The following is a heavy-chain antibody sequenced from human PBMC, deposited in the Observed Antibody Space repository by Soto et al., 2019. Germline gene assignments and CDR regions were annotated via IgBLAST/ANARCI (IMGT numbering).Heavy chain of an antibody. CDR2: ISSSGSTI. CDR1: GFTFSDYY. J-gene: IGHJ4*02. V-gene: IGHV3-11*01. Sequence: PGGSLRLSCAASGFTFSDYYMSWIRQAPGKGLEWVSYISSSGSTIYYADSVKGRFTISRDNSKNTLYLQMNSLRAEDMAVYYCAKDKESSSGPNDYWGQGTLVTVSS. D-gene: IGHD6-13*01. CDR3: AKDKESSSGPNDY.